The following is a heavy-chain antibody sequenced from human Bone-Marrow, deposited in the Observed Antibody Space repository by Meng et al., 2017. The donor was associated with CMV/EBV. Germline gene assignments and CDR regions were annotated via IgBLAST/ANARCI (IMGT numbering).Heavy chain of an antibody. D-gene: IGHD3-3*01. CDR2: IKQDGSEK. CDR3: VRGSGHTVDF. CDR1: GFTFSRYW. Sequence: GGYLRLSCAASGFTFSRYWMSWVRQAPGKGLEWMANIKQDGSEKYYVGSVKGRFTISRDNAKNSLYLQMNSLRADDTAVYYCVRGSGHTVDFWGQGALVTVSS. V-gene: IGHV3-7*04. J-gene: IGHJ4*02.